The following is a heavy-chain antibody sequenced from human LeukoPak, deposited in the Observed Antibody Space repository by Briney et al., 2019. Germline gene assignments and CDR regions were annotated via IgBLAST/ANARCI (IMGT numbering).Heavy chain of an antibody. Sequence: SETLSLTCTVSGGSISSSSYYWGWIRQPPGKGLEWIGSIYYSGSTYYNPSLKSRVTISVDTSKNQFSLKLSSVIAADTAVYYCASPTDTEAFDYWGQGTLVTVSS. CDR1: GGSISSSSYY. D-gene: IGHD1-14*01. V-gene: IGHV4-39*07. CDR2: IYYSGST. CDR3: ASPTDTEAFDY. J-gene: IGHJ4*02.